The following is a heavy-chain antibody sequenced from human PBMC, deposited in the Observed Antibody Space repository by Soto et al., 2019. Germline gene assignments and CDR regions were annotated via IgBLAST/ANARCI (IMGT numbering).Heavy chain of an antibody. D-gene: IGHD2-21*02. CDR1: GVTFATYA. CDR3: SKDPNGDFVGAFDS. V-gene: IGHV3-23*01. Sequence: EVQLLESGGGLAQPGGSLRLSCAGSGVTFATYAMTWVRQSPERGLEWVSSVTANGHVTRYADSVRGRFTVSRDNFKNTLYLQGSSLRVEDTAVYFCSKDPNGDFVGAFDSWGQGTLVTVSS. CDR2: VTANGHVT. J-gene: IGHJ3*01.